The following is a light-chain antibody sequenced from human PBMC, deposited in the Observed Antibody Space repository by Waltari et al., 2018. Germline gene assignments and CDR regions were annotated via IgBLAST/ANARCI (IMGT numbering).Light chain of an antibody. V-gene: IGKV3-11*01. CDR2: DAS. Sequence: EIVLTQSPATLSSSPGDGATLPCRASERVRSYLAWYQQKPGQAPRLLIYDASNRASGIPARFSGSGSGTDFSLSISSLEPEDFAVYYCQQRHNWPLTFGGGTKVEIK. CDR3: QQRHNWPLT. CDR1: ERVRSY. J-gene: IGKJ4*01.